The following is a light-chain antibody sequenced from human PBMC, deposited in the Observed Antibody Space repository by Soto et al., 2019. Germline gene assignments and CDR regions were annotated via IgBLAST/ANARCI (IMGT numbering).Light chain of an antibody. Sequence: DIVMTQSADSLAVSLGERATINCKSSQSVFSNSNNKKYLAWYQQKPGQPPKLLIHWASIRESGVPDRFSGSGSGTDFTLTINRLQAEDVAVYYCHQYYSTPWTFGQGTNVEIK. CDR3: HQYYSTPWT. J-gene: IGKJ1*01. V-gene: IGKV4-1*01. CDR2: WAS. CDR1: QSVFSNSNNKKY.